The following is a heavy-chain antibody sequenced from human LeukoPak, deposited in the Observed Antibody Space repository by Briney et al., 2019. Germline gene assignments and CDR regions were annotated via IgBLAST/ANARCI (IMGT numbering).Heavy chain of an antibody. CDR1: GFTFGDYA. D-gene: IGHD4-17*01. CDR3: ARVGYYGDYALALDH. CDR2: LYRDGTT. Sequence: GGSLRLSCTASGFTFGDYAMSWVRQAPGKGLDWVSLLYRDGTTYYAESVKGRFTISRDSSKSTLYLQMNSLTVEDTALYYCARVGYYGDYALALDHWGQGTLVSVSS. V-gene: IGHV3-53*01. J-gene: IGHJ4*02.